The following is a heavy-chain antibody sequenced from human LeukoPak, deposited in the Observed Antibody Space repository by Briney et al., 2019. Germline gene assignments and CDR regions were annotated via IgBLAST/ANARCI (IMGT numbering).Heavy chain of an antibody. J-gene: IGHJ5*02. V-gene: IGHV4-39*01. CDR2: IYYGGST. CDR3: ARHLKIRYFDWPTPSGHPLYNWFDP. D-gene: IGHD3-9*01. CDR1: GGSISSSSYY. Sequence: PSETLSLTCTVPGGSISSSSYYWGWIRQPPGKGLEWIGSIYYGGSTYYNPSLKSRVTISVDTSKNQFSLKLSSVTAADTAVYYCARHLKIRYFDWPTPSGHPLYNWFDPWGQGTLVTVSS.